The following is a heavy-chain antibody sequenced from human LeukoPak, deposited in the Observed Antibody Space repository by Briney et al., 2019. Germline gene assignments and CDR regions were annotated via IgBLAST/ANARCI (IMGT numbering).Heavy chain of an antibody. V-gene: IGHV4-30-2*05. Sequence: SETLSLTCAVSGDSISSGGYSWSWIRQPPGKGLERIGYIYHSGNTYYNPSLKSRVTISVDTSKNQFSLKLSSVTAADTAVYYCASAYDFWSGRTLDYWGQGTLVTVSS. D-gene: IGHD3-3*01. CDR2: IYHSGNT. CDR1: GDSISSGGYS. CDR3: ASAYDFWSGRTLDY. J-gene: IGHJ4*02.